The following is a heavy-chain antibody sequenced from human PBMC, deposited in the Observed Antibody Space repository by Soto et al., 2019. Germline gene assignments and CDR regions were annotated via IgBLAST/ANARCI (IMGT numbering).Heavy chain of an antibody. CDR2: IYPGDSDT. V-gene: IGHV5-51*01. J-gene: IGHJ6*02. CDR1: GYSFTSYW. D-gene: IGHD6-13*01. Sequence: GASLKISCKGSGYSFTSYWIGWARQMPGKGLEWMGIIYPGDSDTRYSPSFQGQVTISADKSISTAYLQWSSLKASDAAMYYCAKTAAGGKNYYGMDVWGQGTTVXVSS. CDR3: AKTAAGGKNYYGMDV.